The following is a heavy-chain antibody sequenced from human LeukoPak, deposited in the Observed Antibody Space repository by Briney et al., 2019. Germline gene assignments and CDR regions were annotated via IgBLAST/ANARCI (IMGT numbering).Heavy chain of an antibody. CDR1: GGSFSGYY. CDR3: ARSYSRSRYFNWYDP. V-gene: IGHV4-34*01. J-gene: IGHJ5*02. CDR2: INHSGST. D-gene: IGHD6-13*01. Sequence: SETLSLTCAVNGGSFSGYYWSWLRQPPGKGLEWIGDINHSGSTNYNPSLKSRVTISVDTCKNQFSLRLGAVTAADTAVYYCARSYSRSRYFNWYDPWGQGTRVTVS.